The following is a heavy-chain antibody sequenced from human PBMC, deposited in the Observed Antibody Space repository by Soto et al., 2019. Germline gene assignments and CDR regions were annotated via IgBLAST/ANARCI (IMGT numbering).Heavy chain of an antibody. CDR1: GGSFSGYY. CDR2: VNHSGST. CDR3: ARGRGYDY. V-gene: IGHV4-34*01. J-gene: IGHJ4*02. Sequence: QVQLQQWGAGLLKPSETLSLTCAVYGGSFSGYYWSWIRQPPGKGLEWIGEVNHSGSTNYNPSLKSRVTISVDTSKNQFSLKLSSVTAADTAVYYCARGRGYDYWGQGTLVTVSS. D-gene: IGHD2-15*01.